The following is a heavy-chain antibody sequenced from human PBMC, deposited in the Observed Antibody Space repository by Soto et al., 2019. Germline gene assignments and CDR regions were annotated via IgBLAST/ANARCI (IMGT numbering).Heavy chain of an antibody. Sequence: GGSLRLSCAASGFIFSNYAMSWVRQAPGKGLEWVSGINEDGGTTFYADSVKGRFAISRDNSKNMLYLQMNSLRVEDTALYYCAKDYPSLASGSNDPLFAFWGQGTQVTVSS. V-gene: IGHV3-23*01. CDR1: GFIFSNYA. D-gene: IGHD3-10*01. CDR3: AKDYPSLASGSNDPLFAF. J-gene: IGHJ4*02. CDR2: INEDGGTT.